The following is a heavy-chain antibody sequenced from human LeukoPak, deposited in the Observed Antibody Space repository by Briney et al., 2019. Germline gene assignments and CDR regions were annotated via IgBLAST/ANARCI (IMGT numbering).Heavy chain of an antibody. Sequence: GSLRLSCAASGFTFSSYSMNWVRPAPGKGLEWVSSISSSSSYIYYADSVKGRFTISRDNAKNSLYLQMNSLRAEDTAVYYCARVWRCYDSSGYFDYWGQGTLVTVSS. CDR3: ARVWRCYDSSGYFDY. CDR2: ISSSSSYI. V-gene: IGHV3-21*01. D-gene: IGHD3-22*01. J-gene: IGHJ4*02. CDR1: GFTFSSYS.